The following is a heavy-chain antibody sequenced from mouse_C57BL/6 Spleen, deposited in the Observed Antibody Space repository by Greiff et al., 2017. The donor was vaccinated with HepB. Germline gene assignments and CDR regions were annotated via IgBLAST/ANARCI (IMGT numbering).Heavy chain of an antibody. V-gene: IGHV1-54*01. Sequence: QVQLKESGAELVRPGTSVKVSCKASGYAFTNYLIEWVKQRPGQGLEWIGVINPGSGGTNYNEKFKGKATLTADKSSSTAYMQLSSLTSEDSAVYFCARYPLSDYYAMDYWGQGTSVTVSS. J-gene: IGHJ4*01. CDR3: ARYPLSDYYAMDY. CDR1: GYAFTNYL. CDR2: INPGSGGT. D-gene: IGHD3-1*01.